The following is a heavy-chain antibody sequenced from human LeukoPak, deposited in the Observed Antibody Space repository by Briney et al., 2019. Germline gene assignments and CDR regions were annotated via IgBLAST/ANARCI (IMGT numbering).Heavy chain of an antibody. V-gene: IGHV4-59*11. J-gene: IGHJ6*03. CDR2: IYYSGNT. CDR1: GGSISSHY. D-gene: IGHD2-15*01. Sequence: SETLSLTCTVSGGSISSHYWSWIRQPPGKGLEWIGYIYYSGNTNNNPSLKSRVTISVDTSKNQFSLKLSSVPGADTAVYSCARGSRCSGGSCYAYYYYYMDVWGKGTTVTVSS. CDR3: ARGSRCSGGSCYAYYYYYMDV.